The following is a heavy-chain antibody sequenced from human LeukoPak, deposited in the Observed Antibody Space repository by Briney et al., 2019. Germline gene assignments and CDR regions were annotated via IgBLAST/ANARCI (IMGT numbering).Heavy chain of an antibody. D-gene: IGHD3-22*01. CDR3: ARGSINYYDSSGIDY. J-gene: IGHJ4*02. CDR2: MNPNSGNT. V-gene: IGHV1-8*03. CDR1: GYTFTSYD. Sequence: ASVKVSCKASGYTFTSYDINWVRQATGQGLEWMGWMNPNSGNTGYAQKFQSRVTITRNTSISTAYMELSSLRSEDTAVYYCARGSINYYDSSGIDYWGQGTLVTVSS.